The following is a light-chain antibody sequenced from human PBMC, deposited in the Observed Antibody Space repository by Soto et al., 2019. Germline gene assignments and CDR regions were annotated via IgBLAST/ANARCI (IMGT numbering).Light chain of an antibody. Sequence: IVLTQSPGTLSLSPGERATVSCRASETIGRAYFAWYQHRPGRTPRLVLSATSNTADGIPDRFGGGGSGAEFTRTSSGVEPEDFAVYYWHQYATSPFTFGQGKKLAI. CDR2: ATS. J-gene: IGKJ2*01. CDR3: HQYATSPFT. CDR1: ETIGRAY. V-gene: IGKV3-20*01.